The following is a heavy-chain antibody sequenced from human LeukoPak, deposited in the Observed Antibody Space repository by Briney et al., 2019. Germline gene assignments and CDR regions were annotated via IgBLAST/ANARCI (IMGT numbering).Heavy chain of an antibody. D-gene: IGHD3-9*01. V-gene: IGHV4-39*01. CDR2: IYYSGNT. CDR1: GGSISSSGYY. J-gene: IGHJ4*02. Sequence: SETLSLTCTVSGGSISSSGYYWGWIRQPPGKGLEWIGSIYYSGNTYYNPSLKSRVTISVDTSKNQFSLKLSSVTAADTAVFYCARLPYYDILTGYSSFDYWGQGTLVTVSS. CDR3: ARLPYYDILTGYSSFDY.